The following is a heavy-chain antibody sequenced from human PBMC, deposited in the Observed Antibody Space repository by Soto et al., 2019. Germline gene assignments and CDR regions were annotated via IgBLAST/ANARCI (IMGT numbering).Heavy chain of an antibody. J-gene: IGHJ5*02. CDR1: GFTLSSYY. CDR2: ISSSGNYI. Sequence: EVQLVESGGGLVKPGGSLRLSCAASGFTLSSYYMNWVRHAPGKGLEWVSSISSSGNYIYYADSMKGRFTVSRYNAKNSLYLQMNSLRAEDTAVYYCATTRGAGWFDPWGQGTLVTVSS. D-gene: IGHD3-10*01. V-gene: IGHV3-21*01. CDR3: ATTRGAGWFDP.